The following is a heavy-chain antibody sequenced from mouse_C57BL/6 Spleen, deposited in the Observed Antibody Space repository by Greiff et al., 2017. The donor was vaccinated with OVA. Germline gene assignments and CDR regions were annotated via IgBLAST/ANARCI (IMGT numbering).Heavy chain of an antibody. CDR2: INPGSGGT. CDR1: GYAFTNYL. J-gene: IGHJ1*03. V-gene: IGHV1-54*01. Sequence: QVQLQQSGAELVRPGTSVKVSCKASGYAFTNYLIEWVKQRPGQGLVWIGVINPGSGGTNYNEKFKGKATLTADKSSSTAYMQLSSLTSEDSAVYFCASGGGYFDVWGTGTTVTVSS. CDR3: ASGGGYFDV.